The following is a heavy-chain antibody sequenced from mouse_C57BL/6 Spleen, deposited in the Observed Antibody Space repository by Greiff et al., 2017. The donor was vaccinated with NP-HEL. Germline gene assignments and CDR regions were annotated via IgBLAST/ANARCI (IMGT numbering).Heavy chain of an antibody. CDR3: TRSNYGSPFAY. CDR1: GYTFTDYE. Sequence: QVQLQQSGAELVRPGASVTLSRKASGYTFTDYEMHWVKQTPVHGLEWIGAIDPETGGTAYNQKFKGKAILTADKSSSTAYMELRSLTSEDSAVYYCTRSNYGSPFAYWGQGTLVTVSA. J-gene: IGHJ3*01. CDR2: IDPETGGT. D-gene: IGHD1-1*01. V-gene: IGHV1-15*01.